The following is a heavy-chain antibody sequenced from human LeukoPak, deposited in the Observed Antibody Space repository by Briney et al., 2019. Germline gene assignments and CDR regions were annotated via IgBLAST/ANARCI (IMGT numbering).Heavy chain of an antibody. CDR3: FRVYYYYYMDV. CDR2: ISWNSGSI. CDR1: GFTFDDYA. V-gene: IGHV3-9*01. Sequence: GGSLRLSCAASGFTFDDYAMHWVRQAPGKGLEWVSGISWNSGSIGYADSVKGRFTISRDNAKNSLYLQMNSLRAEDTALYYLFRVYYYYYMDVWGKGTTVTISS. D-gene: IGHD2-21*01. J-gene: IGHJ6*03.